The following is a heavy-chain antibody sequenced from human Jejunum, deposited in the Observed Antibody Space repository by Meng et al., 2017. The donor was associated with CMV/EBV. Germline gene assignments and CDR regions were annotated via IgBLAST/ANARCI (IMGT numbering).Heavy chain of an antibody. D-gene: IGHD6-19*01. V-gene: IGHV1-8*01. J-gene: IGHJ4*02. CDR3: ATGVADFEY. CDR2: MNPNRGTT. CDR1: GYTFTSYD. Sequence: GAEEKRRGSSVKVSAKAYGYTFTSYDMSWVRQGTGRGLEWMGWMNPNRGTTGYAQKFQGRVTMTRNISKSTAYMDLSSLRSEDTAVYYCATGVADFEYWGQGTLVTVSS.